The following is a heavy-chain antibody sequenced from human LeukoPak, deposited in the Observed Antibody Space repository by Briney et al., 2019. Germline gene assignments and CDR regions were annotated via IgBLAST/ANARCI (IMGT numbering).Heavy chain of an antibody. D-gene: IGHD2-2*01. Sequence: GGSLRLSCAASGIPFSDAWMSWVRQPPGKGLEWVGRIKSKTDGGTTDYAAPVKGRFTISRDDSKNTLYLQMNSLKTEDTAVYYCTTSRSGYQLLLDYWGQGTLVTVSS. V-gene: IGHV3-15*01. CDR1: GIPFSDAW. CDR2: IKSKTDGGTT. CDR3: TTSRSGYQLLLDY. J-gene: IGHJ4*02.